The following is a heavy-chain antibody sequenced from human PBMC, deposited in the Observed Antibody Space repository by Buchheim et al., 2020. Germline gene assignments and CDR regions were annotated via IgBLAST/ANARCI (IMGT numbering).Heavy chain of an antibody. CDR2: ISGSGGST. J-gene: IGHJ6*02. CDR1: GFTFSSYA. D-gene: IGHD3-3*01. Sequence: EVQLLESGGGLVQPGGSLRLSCAASGFTFSSYAMSWVRQAPGKGLEWVSAISGSGGSTYYADSVKGRFTISRDNSKNTLYLQMNSLRAEDTAVYYCRTYYDFWSGYQGYGMDVWGQGTT. V-gene: IGHV3-23*01. CDR3: RTYYDFWSGYQGYGMDV.